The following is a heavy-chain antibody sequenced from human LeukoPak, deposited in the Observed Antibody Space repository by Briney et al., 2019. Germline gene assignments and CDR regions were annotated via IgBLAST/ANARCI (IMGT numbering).Heavy chain of an antibody. V-gene: IGHV1-2*06. CDR2: INPNSGGT. CDR3: ARGEYYYDSSGYSFDY. CDR1: GYTFTGYY. Sequence: ASVTVSCKASGYTFTGYYMHWVRQAPGQGLEWMGRINPNSGGTNYAQKFQGRVTMTRDTSISTAYMELSRLRSDDTAVYYCARGEYYYDSSGYSFDYWGQGTLVTVSS. J-gene: IGHJ4*02. D-gene: IGHD3-22*01.